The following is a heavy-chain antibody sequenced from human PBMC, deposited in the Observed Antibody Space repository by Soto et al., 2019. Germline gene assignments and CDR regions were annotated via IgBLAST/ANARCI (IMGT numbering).Heavy chain of an antibody. Sequence: QVQLVQSGAEVKTPGSSVKVSCKASGCTFSSYSINWVRQAPGQGLEWMGRLIPMFGTTDYAQRFQGRVTFTADESTSTASMEVTDLTSEDTAVYYCARAVVLTFTRFYDMVVWGQGTTVTVSS. V-gene: IGHV1-69*18. CDR1: GCTFSSYS. CDR3: ARAVVLTFTRFYDMVV. D-gene: IGHD3-9*01. J-gene: IGHJ6*02. CDR2: LIPMFGTT.